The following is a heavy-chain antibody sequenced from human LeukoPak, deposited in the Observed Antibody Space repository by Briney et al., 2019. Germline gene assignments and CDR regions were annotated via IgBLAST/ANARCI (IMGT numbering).Heavy chain of an antibody. Sequence: PSETLSLTCPVSVGSISNDYCTWVRQPPPRRLGWIGYVYDTGGTNYNPSLRTRVNISIHTSKKQISLNRTSMTAPPTPLYYCAGEFGSGFFPLWGQGTLVIVSS. CDR2: VYDTGGT. J-gene: IGHJ4*02. CDR1: VGSISNDY. D-gene: IGHD3-10*01. V-gene: IGHV4-59*01. CDR3: AGEFGSGFFPL.